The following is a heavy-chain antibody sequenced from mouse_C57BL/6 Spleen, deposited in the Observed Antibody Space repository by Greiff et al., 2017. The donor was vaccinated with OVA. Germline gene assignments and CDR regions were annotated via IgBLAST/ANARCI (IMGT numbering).Heavy chain of an antibody. CDR3: GSGNVAY. Sequence: QVQLQQPGAELVRPGSSVKLSCKASGYPFPSYWMHWVKQRPIQGLEWIGNIDPSDSETHYNQKFKDKATLTVDKSTSTAYMQLSSQTSEDSAVYYCGSGNVAYWGQGTLVTVS. D-gene: IGHD2-1*01. J-gene: IGHJ3*01. CDR2: IDPSDSET. V-gene: IGHV1-52*01. CDR1: GYPFPSYW.